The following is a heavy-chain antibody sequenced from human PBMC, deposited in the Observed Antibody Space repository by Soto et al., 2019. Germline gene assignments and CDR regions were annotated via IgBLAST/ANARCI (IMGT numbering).Heavy chain of an antibody. J-gene: IGHJ4*02. V-gene: IGHV1-69*01. D-gene: IGHD6-6*01. CDR2: IIPIFDAS. CDR3: ATDGDRIAARH. Sequence: QVQLVQSGAEVKKPGSSVKVSCKASGGSFSRYSISWVRQAPGQGLEWMGGIIPIFDASNYAEKFQGRVTITADESTTTAYLELRSLRSEDTAIYFCATDGDRIAARHWGQGTLVTVSS. CDR1: GGSFSRYS.